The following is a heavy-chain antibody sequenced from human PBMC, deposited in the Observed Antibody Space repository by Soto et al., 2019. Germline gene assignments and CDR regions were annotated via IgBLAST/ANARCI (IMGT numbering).Heavy chain of an antibody. Sequence: QVQLVESGGGVVQPGRSLRLSCAASGFTFSSYAMHWVRQAPGKGLEWVAVISYDGSNKYYADSVKGRFTISRDNSRNTLYLQMNSPRAEDTAVYYWARGTQGGSSGWYSAGWYYYGMDVWGQGTTVTVSS. CDR3: ARGTQGGSSGWYSAGWYYYGMDV. D-gene: IGHD6-19*01. CDR2: ISYDGSNK. J-gene: IGHJ6*02. CDR1: GFTFSSYA. V-gene: IGHV3-30-3*01.